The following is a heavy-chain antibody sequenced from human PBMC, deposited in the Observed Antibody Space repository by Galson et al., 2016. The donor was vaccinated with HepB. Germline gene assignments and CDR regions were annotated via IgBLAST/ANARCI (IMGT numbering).Heavy chain of an antibody. CDR2: INHSGRT. V-gene: IGHV4-34*01. D-gene: IGHD1-14*01. CDR1: GFTFSTSW. CDR3: ARAEPKDY. Sequence: LRLSCAASGFTFSTSWMTWVRQAPGKGLEWIGEINHSGRTTYNPSLKTRVTISVDTSKNQFSLKLRSVTAADTAVYYCARAEPKDYWGQGTLVTVSS. J-gene: IGHJ4*02.